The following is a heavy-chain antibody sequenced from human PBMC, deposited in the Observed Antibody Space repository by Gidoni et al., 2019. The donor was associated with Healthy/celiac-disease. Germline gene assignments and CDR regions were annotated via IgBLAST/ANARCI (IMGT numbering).Heavy chain of an antibody. V-gene: IGHV3-7*04. CDR2: IKQDGSEK. Sequence: EVQLVESGGGLVQPGGSLRLSCPASGFTFSSYWMRWVRQAPGKGLEWVANIKQDGSEKYYVDSGKGRFTISRDNAKNSLYLQMNSLRAEDTAVYYCARVAVPAATSFDYWGQGTLVTVSS. CDR3: ARVAVPAATSFDY. D-gene: IGHD2-2*01. J-gene: IGHJ4*02. CDR1: GFTFSSYW.